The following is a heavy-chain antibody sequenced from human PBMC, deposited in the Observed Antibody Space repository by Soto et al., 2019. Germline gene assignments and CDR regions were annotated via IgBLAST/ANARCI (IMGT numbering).Heavy chain of an antibody. CDR3: ARGGPGAPFDY. V-gene: IGHV1-18*01. Sequence: QVQLVQSGAEVKKPGASVKVSCKASGYTFSSYGISWVRQAPGQGLEWMGWISANSSNTNYAQKVQGRVTMTTNTSTSTAYMELRSLRSDDTAMYYCARGGPGAPFDYWGQGTPVTVSS. CDR1: GYTFSSYG. D-gene: IGHD1-26*01. J-gene: IGHJ4*02. CDR2: ISANSSNT.